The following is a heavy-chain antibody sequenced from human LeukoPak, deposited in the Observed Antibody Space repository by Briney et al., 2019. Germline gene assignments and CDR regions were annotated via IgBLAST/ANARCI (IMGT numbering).Heavy chain of an antibody. J-gene: IGHJ4*02. V-gene: IGHV3-9*03. CDR3: AKESDKWELLRGAFDY. D-gene: IGHD1-26*01. CDR2: ISWNSGSI. CDR1: GFTFDDYA. Sequence: PGRSLRLSCAASGFTFDDYAMHWVRQAPGKGLEWVSGISWNSGSIGYADSVKGLFTISRDNAKNSLYLQMNSLRAEDMALYYCAKESDKWELLRGAFDYWGQGTLVTVSS.